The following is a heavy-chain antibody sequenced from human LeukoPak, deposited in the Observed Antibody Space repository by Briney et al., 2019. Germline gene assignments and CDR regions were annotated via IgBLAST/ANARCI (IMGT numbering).Heavy chain of an antibody. J-gene: IGHJ2*01. CDR3: ARDVYPCSTSCYRPDYWYFDL. D-gene: IGHD2-2*02. Sequence: ASVKVSCKASGYTFTSYAMNWVRQAPGQGLEWMGCIKTNTGNPTYAQGFTGRFVFSLDTSVSTAYQQISSLKAEDTAVYYCARDVYPCSTSCYRPDYWYFDLWGRGTLVTVSS. V-gene: IGHV7-4-1*02. CDR1: GYTFTSYA. CDR2: IKTNTGNP.